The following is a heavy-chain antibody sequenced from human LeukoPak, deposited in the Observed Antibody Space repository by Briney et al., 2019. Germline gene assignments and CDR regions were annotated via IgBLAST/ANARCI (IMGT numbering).Heavy chain of an antibody. Sequence: PSETLSLTCTVSGGSISSYYWSWIRQPAGKGLEWIRRIYTSGSTNYNPSLKSRVTMSVDTSKNQFSLKLSSVTAAGTAVYYCARENVLLWFGELSAGYNWFDPWGQGTLVTVSS. CDR3: ARENVLLWFGELSAGYNWFDP. CDR2: IYTSGST. D-gene: IGHD3-10*01. CDR1: GGSISSYY. V-gene: IGHV4-4*07. J-gene: IGHJ5*02.